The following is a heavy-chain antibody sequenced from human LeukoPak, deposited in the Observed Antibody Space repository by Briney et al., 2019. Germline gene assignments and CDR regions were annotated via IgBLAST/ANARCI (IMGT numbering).Heavy chain of an antibody. Sequence: SETLSLTCTVSGYSISSGYYWGWIRQPPGKGLEWIGSIYHSGSTNYNPSLKSRVTISVDTSKNQFSLKLSSVTAADTAVYYCARHGAEDRWDTADYYNWFDPWGQGTLVTVSS. CDR2: IYHSGST. V-gene: IGHV4-38-2*02. D-gene: IGHD5-18*01. CDR1: GYSISSGYY. J-gene: IGHJ5*02. CDR3: ARHGAEDRWDTADYYNWFDP.